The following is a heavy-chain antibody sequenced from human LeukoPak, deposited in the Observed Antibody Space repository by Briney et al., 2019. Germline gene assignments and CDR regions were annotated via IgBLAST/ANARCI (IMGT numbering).Heavy chain of an antibody. V-gene: IGHV1-24*01. CDR2: FDPEDGET. J-gene: IGHJ4*02. CDR3: ARTPYDFWSASYSYYFDY. D-gene: IGHD3-3*01. Sequence: EASVKVSCKVSGYTLTELSMHWVRQAPGKGLEWMGGFDPEDGETIYAQKFQGRVTMTEDTSTDTAYMELSSLRSEDTAVYYCARTPYDFWSASYSYYFDYWGQGTLVTVSS. CDR1: GYTLTELS.